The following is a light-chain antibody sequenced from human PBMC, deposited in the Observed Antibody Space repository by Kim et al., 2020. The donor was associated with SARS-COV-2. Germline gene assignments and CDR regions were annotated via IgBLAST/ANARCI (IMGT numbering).Light chain of an antibody. CDR3: AAWDDSLNGVH. J-gene: IGLJ2*01. V-gene: IGLV1-44*01. CDR1: STNIGSNT. Sequence: QSVLTQPPSASGAPGQRVSLSCSGSSTNIGSNTVSWYQCLPGATPKVLIFSNNPRPSGVPDRFSGSKSGTSASLAISGLQSEDECDYYCAAWDDSLNGVHFGRGTQVTV. CDR2: SNN.